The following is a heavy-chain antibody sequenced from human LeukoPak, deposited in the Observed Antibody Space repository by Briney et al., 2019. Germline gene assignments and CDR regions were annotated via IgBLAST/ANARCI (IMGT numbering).Heavy chain of an antibody. Sequence: GGSLRLSCAASGFTFSSYGMHWVRQAPGKGLEWVAFIRYDGSNKYYADSVKGRFTISRDNSKNTLYLQMNSLRAEDTAVYYCAKEDVDTAMVNSSPPFDYWGQGTLVTVSS. CDR2: IRYDGSNK. CDR3: AKEDVDTAMVNSSPPFDY. J-gene: IGHJ4*02. CDR1: GFTFSSYG. D-gene: IGHD5-18*01. V-gene: IGHV3-30*02.